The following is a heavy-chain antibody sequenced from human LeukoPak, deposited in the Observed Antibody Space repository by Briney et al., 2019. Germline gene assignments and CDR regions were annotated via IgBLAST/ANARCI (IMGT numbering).Heavy chain of an antibody. V-gene: IGHV4-61*01. CDR2: ISYSGST. CDR3: ARVVVVPAGRWFDP. J-gene: IGHJ5*02. D-gene: IGHD2-2*01. CDR1: GGSVSSGSYY. Sequence: SETLSLTCTVSGGSVSSGSYYWSWIRQPPGKGLEWIAYISYSGSTNYNPSLKSRVAISVDTSKNQFSLKLSSVTAADTAVYYCARVVVVPAGRWFDPWGQGTLVTVSS.